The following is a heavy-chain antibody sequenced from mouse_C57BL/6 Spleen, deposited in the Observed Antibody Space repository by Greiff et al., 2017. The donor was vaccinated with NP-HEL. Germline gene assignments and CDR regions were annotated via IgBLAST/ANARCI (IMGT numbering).Heavy chain of an antibody. CDR2: FRNKANGYTT. V-gene: IGHV7-3*01. D-gene: IGHD1-1*01. Sequence: EVQLVESGGGLVQPGGSLSLSCAASGFTFTDYYMSWVRQPPGRAFVWLGFFRNKANGYTTAYSASVKGRFTISRDNSQSILYLQMNALRAEDSATYYCARYIVDYYGSSYGDWYFDVWGTGTTVTVSS. J-gene: IGHJ1*03. CDR3: ARYIVDYYGSSYGDWYFDV. CDR1: GFTFTDYY.